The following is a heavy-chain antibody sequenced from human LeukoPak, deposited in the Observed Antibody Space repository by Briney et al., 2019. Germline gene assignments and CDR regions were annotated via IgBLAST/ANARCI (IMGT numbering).Heavy chain of an antibody. Sequence: GESLKISCKGSGYSFTSYWIGWVRQMPGKGPEWMGIIYPGDSDTRYSPSFQGQVTISADKSISTAYLQWSSLKASDTAMYYCARFGYYDYVWGRTNYFDYWGQGTLVTVSS. CDR3: ARFGYYDYVWGRTNYFDY. CDR1: GYSFTSYW. J-gene: IGHJ4*02. V-gene: IGHV5-51*01. CDR2: IYPGDSDT. D-gene: IGHD3-16*01.